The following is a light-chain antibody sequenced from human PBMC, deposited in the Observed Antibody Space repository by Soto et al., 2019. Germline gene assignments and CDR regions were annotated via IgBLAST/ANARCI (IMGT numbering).Light chain of an antibody. CDR1: SSNIGSNT. CDR3: AAWDDSLNGYV. J-gene: IGLJ1*01. Sequence: QSVLTQPPSASGTPGQRVTISCSGSSSNIGSNTVNWYQQLPGTAPKLLFYSNNQRPSGVPDRFSGSKSGTSASLAISGLQSEDEADYYCAAWDDSLNGYVFGTGPKLTVL. CDR2: SNN. V-gene: IGLV1-44*01.